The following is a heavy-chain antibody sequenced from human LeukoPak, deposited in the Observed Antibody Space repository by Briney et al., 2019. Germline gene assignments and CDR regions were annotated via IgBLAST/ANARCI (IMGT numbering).Heavy chain of an antibody. Sequence: SQTLSLTCAVSGGSISSGGYSWSWIRQPPGKGLEWIGYIYHSGSTCYNPSLKSRVTISVDRSKNQFSLKLSSVTAADTAVYYCARVRGWYYFDYWGQGTLVTVSS. CDR2: IYHSGST. V-gene: IGHV4-30-2*01. J-gene: IGHJ4*02. CDR3: ARVRGWYYFDY. D-gene: IGHD6-19*01. CDR1: GGSISSGGYS.